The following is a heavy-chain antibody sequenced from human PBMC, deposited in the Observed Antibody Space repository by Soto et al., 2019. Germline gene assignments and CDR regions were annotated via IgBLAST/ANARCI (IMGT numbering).Heavy chain of an antibody. D-gene: IGHD6-19*01. Sequence: QVQLVESGGGVVQPGRSLRLSCAASGFTFSSYGMHWVRQAPGKGLEWVAVISYDGSNKYYADSVKGRFTISRDNSKNTLYLHMNSLRAEDTAVYYCAKDLVRVAVAGDDAFDIWGQGTMVTVSS. V-gene: IGHV3-30*18. CDR3: AKDLVRVAVAGDDAFDI. CDR1: GFTFSSYG. CDR2: ISYDGSNK. J-gene: IGHJ3*02.